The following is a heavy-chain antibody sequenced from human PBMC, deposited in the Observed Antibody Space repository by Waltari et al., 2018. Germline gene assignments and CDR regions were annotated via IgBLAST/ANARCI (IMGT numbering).Heavy chain of an antibody. V-gene: IGHV3-21*04. CDR3: AKSSIFGVARVY. D-gene: IGHD3-3*01. CDR2: ISSSSSYI. CDR1: GYSISSGYY. J-gene: IGHJ4*02. Sequence: VQLQESGPGLVKPSETLSLTCAVSGYSISSGYYWGWIRQPPGKGLEWVSSISSSSSYIYYADSVKGRFTISRDNSKNTLYLQMNSRRAEDTAVYYCAKSSIFGVARVYWGQGTLVTVSS.